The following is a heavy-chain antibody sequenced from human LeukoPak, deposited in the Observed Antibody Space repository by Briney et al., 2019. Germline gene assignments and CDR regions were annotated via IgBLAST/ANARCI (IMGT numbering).Heavy chain of an antibody. CDR1: GGSISSSSYY. D-gene: IGHD4-23*01. V-gene: IGHV4-39*01. CDR2: IYYSGST. CDR3: ASCGGNSPFYYYYGMDV. J-gene: IGHJ6*02. Sequence: SETLSLTCTVSGGSISSSSYYWGWIRQPPGKGLEWNGSIYYSGSTYYNPSLKSRVTISVDTSKNQFSLKLSSVTAADTAVYYCASCGGNSPFYYYYGMDVWGQGTTVTVSS.